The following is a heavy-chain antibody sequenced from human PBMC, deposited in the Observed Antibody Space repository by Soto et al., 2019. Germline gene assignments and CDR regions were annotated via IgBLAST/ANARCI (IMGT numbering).Heavy chain of an antibody. CDR2: ISGSGGST. J-gene: IGHJ3*02. CDR1: GFTFSSYA. V-gene: IGHV3-23*01. Sequence: PGGSLRLSCAASGFTFSSYAMSWVRQAPGKGLEWVSAISGSGGSTYYADSVKGRFTISRDNSKNTLYLQMNSLRAEDTAVYYCAKSLRNRLWFGSRNDAFDIWGQGTMVTVSS. CDR3: AKSLRNRLWFGSRNDAFDI. D-gene: IGHD3-10*01.